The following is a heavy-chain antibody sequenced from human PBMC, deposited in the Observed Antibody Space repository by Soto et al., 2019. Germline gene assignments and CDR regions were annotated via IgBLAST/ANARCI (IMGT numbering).Heavy chain of an antibody. J-gene: IGHJ4*02. Sequence: ASVKVSCKASGYTFTSYGISWVRQAPGQGLEWMGWISAYNGNTNYAQKRQGRVTMTTDTSTSTAYMELRSLRSDDTAVYYCARDPHFLHMITFGGVRYFDYWGQGTLVTVSS. CDR2: ISAYNGNT. CDR1: GYTFTSYG. V-gene: IGHV1-18*01. D-gene: IGHD3-16*01. CDR3: ARDPHFLHMITFGGVRYFDY.